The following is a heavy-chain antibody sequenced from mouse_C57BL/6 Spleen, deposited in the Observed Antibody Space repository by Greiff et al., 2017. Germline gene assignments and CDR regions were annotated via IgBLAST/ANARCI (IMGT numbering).Heavy chain of an antibody. CDR1: GYTFTSYW. D-gene: IGHD2-4*01. Sequence: VQLQQPGAELVKPGASVKMPCKASGYTFTSYWITWVKQRPGQGLEWIGDIYPGSGSTNYNEKFKSKATLTVDTSSSTAYMQLSSLTSEDSAVYYCARYYDYLYAMDYWGQGTSVTVSS. V-gene: IGHV1-55*01. J-gene: IGHJ4*01. CDR3: ARYYDYLYAMDY. CDR2: IYPGSGST.